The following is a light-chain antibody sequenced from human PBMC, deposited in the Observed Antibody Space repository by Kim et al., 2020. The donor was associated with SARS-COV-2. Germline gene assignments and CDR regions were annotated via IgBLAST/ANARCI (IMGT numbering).Light chain of an antibody. CDR3: QQYNDWPPC. Sequence: SLSAGKGATLGRTGSLGVRSNFGWYQQKPGQTSRLLSYGASTRATSIPARFSGSGCGTESTLTISSLHSEDCAVYYWQQYNDWPPCFGQGTK. J-gene: IGKJ2*03. CDR2: GAS. CDR1: LGVRSN. V-gene: IGKV3-15*01.